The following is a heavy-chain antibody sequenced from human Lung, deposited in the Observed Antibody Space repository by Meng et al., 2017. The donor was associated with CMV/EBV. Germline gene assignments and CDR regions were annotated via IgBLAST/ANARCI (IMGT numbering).Heavy chain of an antibody. Sequence: GHLQGAGPGLLNPSGPLSLTCAVSGGSPSSRNWWSWVRQPPGKGLEWIGEIYHSGSTNYNPSLKSRVTISVDESKNQFSLRLSSVTAADTAVYYCARVGAYCGGDCYHPRWGQGTLVTVSS. D-gene: IGHD2-21*02. CDR2: IYHSGST. CDR3: ARVGAYCGGDCYHPR. CDR1: GGSPSSRNW. V-gene: IGHV4-4*02. J-gene: IGHJ4*02.